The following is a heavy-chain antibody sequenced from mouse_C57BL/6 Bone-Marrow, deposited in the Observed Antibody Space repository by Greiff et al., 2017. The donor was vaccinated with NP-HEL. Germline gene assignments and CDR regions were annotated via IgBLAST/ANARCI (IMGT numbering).Heavy chain of an antibody. J-gene: IGHJ4*01. CDR1: GFTFSDYG. Sequence: EVKLVESGGGLVKPGGSLKLSCAASGFTFSDYGMHWVRQAPEKGLEWVAYISSGSSTIYYADTVKGRFTISRDNAKNTLFLQMTSLRSEDTAMYYCARKVRFPDPWAMDYWGQGTSVTVSS. CDR3: ARKVRFPDPWAMDY. CDR2: ISSGSSTI. V-gene: IGHV5-17*01.